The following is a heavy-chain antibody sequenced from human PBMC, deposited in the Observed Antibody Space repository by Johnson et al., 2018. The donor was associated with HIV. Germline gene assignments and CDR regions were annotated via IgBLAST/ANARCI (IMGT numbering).Heavy chain of an antibody. D-gene: IGHD6-19*01. CDR1: GFTFSNYA. CDR2: IWYNGSNK. Sequence: QVQLVESGGGVVQPGRSLRLSCAASGFTFSNYAMHWVRQAPGKGLEWVAVIWYNGSNKHYAGSVKGRFTISRDNSKNTRYLQMNSLRAEDTAVYYCARADRSSGWDTHAFDIWGQGTMVTVSS. V-gene: IGHV3-33*01. CDR3: ARADRSSGWDTHAFDI. J-gene: IGHJ3*02.